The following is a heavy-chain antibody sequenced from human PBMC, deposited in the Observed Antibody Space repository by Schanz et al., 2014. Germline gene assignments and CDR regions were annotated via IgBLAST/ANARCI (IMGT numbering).Heavy chain of an antibody. CDR2: VWSDGNTK. CDR1: GFTFSRFG. J-gene: IGHJ4*02. V-gene: IGHV3-33*08. D-gene: IGHD4-17*01. Sequence: QVQLVESGGGVVQPGRSLRLSCAASGFTFSRFGMHWVRQAPGKGPEWVALVWSDGNTKYYVDSVKGRFTISRDNAKKSLYLRMNSLRAEDTAVYYCARDAVTSVLTPGFYYWGQGTLVTVSS. CDR3: ARDAVTSVLTPGFYY.